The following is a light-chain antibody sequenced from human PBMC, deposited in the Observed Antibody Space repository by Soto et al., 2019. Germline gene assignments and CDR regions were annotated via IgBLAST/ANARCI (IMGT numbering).Light chain of an antibody. Sequence: DIQMTQSPSSLSASVGDRVTITCRPSQNIGKFLTWYQQRPGKAPTALIHATSTLQSGVSTRFSGSGSDTLFTLTISSLQPEDCASYFCQQSFSSPLTFGGGTKVEV. CDR2: ATS. V-gene: IGKV1-39*01. J-gene: IGKJ4*01. CDR1: QNIGKF. CDR3: QQSFSSPLT.